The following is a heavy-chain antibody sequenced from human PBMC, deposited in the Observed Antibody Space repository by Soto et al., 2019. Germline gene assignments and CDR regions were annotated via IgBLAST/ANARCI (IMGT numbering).Heavy chain of an antibody. Sequence: QVQLQESGSGLVKPSETLSLTCAVSGGSISSDYYSWSWIRQPPGKDLEWIGYIYHGGSTYYNPSLRSRDTLSVDTSKNHFSLRLTSVTAADTAVYSCARLNRLRNDAFDIWGQGTLVAVSS. V-gene: IGHV4-30-2*01. J-gene: IGHJ3*02. CDR2: IYHGGST. CDR3: ARLNRLRNDAFDI. D-gene: IGHD3-16*01. CDR1: GGSISSDYYS.